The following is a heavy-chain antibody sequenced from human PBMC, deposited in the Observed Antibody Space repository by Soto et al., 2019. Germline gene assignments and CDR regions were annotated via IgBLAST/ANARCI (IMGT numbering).Heavy chain of an antibody. V-gene: IGHV4-31*03. J-gene: IGHJ3*02. CDR3: ARVPGNLILTPYGAFDI. CDR1: GGSISSGTYY. D-gene: IGHD3-9*01. Sequence: QVQLQESGPGLVKPSQTLSLTCTVSGGSISSGTYYWSWIRQHPGKGLEWIGYIYYSGSTYYNPSLQSRVTIALASSKNQFSLKLSAVTAADTAMFSCARVPGNLILTPYGAFDIWGQGTMVTVSS. CDR2: IYYSGST.